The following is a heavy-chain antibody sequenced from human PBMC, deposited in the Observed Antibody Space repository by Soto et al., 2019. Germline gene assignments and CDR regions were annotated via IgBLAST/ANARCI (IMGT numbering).Heavy chain of an antibody. Sequence: SETLSLTCTVSSGSVSSGSYYWSWIRQPPGKGLEWIGNIYYSGSTNYNPSLKSRVTISVDTSKNQFSLKLSSVTAADTAVYYCARLYNWNTGHDYWGQGTLVTVSS. D-gene: IGHD1-20*01. J-gene: IGHJ4*02. V-gene: IGHV4-61*01. CDR3: ARLYNWNTGHDY. CDR1: SGSVSSGSYY. CDR2: IYYSGST.